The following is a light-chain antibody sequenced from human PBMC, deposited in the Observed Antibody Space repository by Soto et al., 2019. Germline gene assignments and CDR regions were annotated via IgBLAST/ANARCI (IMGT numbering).Light chain of an antibody. V-gene: IGLV6-57*04. Sequence: NFMLTQPHSVSESPGKTVTISCTRSRGSIASNYVQWYQQRPGSAPTTVIYEDNQRPSGVPDRFSGSIDSSSNSASLTISGLKTEDEADYYCQSYDSSNPDVVFGGGTTLTVL. CDR3: QSYDSSNPDVV. CDR2: EDN. CDR1: RGSIASNY. J-gene: IGLJ2*01.